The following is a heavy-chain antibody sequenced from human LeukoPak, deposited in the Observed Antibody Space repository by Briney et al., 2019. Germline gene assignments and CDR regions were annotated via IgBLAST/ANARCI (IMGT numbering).Heavy chain of an antibody. CDR3: ARQHSSSSYYYGMDV. CDR2: IYYSGST. D-gene: IGHD6-6*01. V-gene: IGHV4-59*08. Sequence: SETLSLTCTVSGGSISSYYWSWIRQPPGKGLEWIGYIYYSGSTNYNPSLKSRVTISVDTPKNQFSLKLSSVTAADTAVYYCARQHSSSSYYYGMDVWGQGTTVTVSS. J-gene: IGHJ6*02. CDR1: GGSISSYY.